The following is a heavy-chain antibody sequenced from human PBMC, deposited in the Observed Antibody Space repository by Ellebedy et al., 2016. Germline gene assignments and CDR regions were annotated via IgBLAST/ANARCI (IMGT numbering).Heavy chain of an antibody. J-gene: IGHJ4*02. CDR1: GFTFSSYG. CDR2: IWYDGSNK. V-gene: IGHV3-33*06. Sequence: GGSLRLXXAASGFTFSSYGMHWVRQAPGKGLEWVAVIWYDGSNKYYADSVKGRFTISRDNSKNTLFLQMNSLRAEDTAVYFCAKGEGGSDSSSTHWGQGTLVTVSS. CDR3: AKGEGGSDSSSTH. D-gene: IGHD6-6*01.